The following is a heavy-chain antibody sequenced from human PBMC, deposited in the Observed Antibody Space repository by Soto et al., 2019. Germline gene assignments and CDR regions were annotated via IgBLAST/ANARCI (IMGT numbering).Heavy chain of an antibody. Sequence: ASVKVSCKASGYTFTSYGISWVRQAPGQGLEWMGWISAYNGNTNYAQKLQGRVTMTTDPSTSTAYMELRSLRSDDTAVYYCARGPDFWSGWSLSGEDYYYMDVWGKGTTVTVSS. V-gene: IGHV1-18*01. J-gene: IGHJ6*03. D-gene: IGHD3-3*01. CDR3: ARGPDFWSGWSLSGEDYYYMDV. CDR2: ISAYNGNT. CDR1: GYTFTSYG.